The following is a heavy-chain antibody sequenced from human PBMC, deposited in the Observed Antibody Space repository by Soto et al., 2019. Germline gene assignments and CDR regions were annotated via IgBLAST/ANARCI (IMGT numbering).Heavy chain of an antibody. J-gene: IGHJ4*02. Sequence: EVQLLESGGGLVQPGGSLRLSCAPSGFIFSNYAMSWVRQARGKGLEWVSAISGSGADTYYTESVKGRFTISRDNFKNTLYLQMNSLRAEDTAVYYCAKDTGRDGGSVFDYWGQGTLVTVSS. D-gene: IGHD2-15*01. CDR1: GFIFSNYA. CDR2: ISGSGADT. CDR3: AKDTGRDGGSVFDY. V-gene: IGHV3-23*01.